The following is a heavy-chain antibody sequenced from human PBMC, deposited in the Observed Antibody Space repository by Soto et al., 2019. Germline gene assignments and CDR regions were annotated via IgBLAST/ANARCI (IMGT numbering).Heavy chain of an antibody. CDR1: GGTFSSYA. V-gene: IGHV1-69*13. CDR2: IIPIFGTA. Sequence: SVKVSCKASGGTFSSYAISWVRQAPGQGLEWMGGIIPIFGTANYAQKFQGRVTITADESTSTAYMELSSLRSEDTAVYYCARVPSGYCSSTSCYRGGNWFDPWGQGTLVTVSS. J-gene: IGHJ5*02. CDR3: ARVPSGYCSSTSCYRGGNWFDP. D-gene: IGHD2-2*02.